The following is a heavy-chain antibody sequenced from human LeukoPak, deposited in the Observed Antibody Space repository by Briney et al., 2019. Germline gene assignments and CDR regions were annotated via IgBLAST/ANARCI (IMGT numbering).Heavy chain of an antibody. V-gene: IGHV5-51*01. CDR2: IYPGDSDT. CDR1: GYSFTSYW. Sequence: GESLKISCKGSGYSFTSYWISWVRQMPGKGLEWMGIIYPGDSDTRYSPSFQGQVTISADKSVNTTYLQWSSLKASDTAMYYCARPNITSYYDSRGYDAFDVWGQGTMVTVYS. J-gene: IGHJ3*01. D-gene: IGHD3-22*01. CDR3: ARPNITSYYDSRGYDAFDV.